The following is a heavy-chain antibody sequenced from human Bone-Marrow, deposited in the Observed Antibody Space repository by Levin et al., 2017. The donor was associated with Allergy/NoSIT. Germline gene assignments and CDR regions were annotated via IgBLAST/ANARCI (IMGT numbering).Heavy chain of an antibody. J-gene: IGHJ4*02. D-gene: IGHD1-14*01. Sequence: RAGGSLRLSCSVSGDSIIIYYWSWIRQPAGKGLEWIGRIYISGVNNHNPSLGSRVSMSIDRSTNQFSLNLNSVTAADTAFYYCARLNHKGYFDLWGQGILVTVSS. CDR1: GDSIIIYY. CDR3: ARLNHKGYFDL. V-gene: IGHV4-4*07. CDR2: IYISGVN.